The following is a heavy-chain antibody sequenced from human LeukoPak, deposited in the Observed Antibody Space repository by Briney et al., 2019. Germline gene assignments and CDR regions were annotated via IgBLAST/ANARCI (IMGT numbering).Heavy chain of an antibody. CDR2: IYYTGST. D-gene: IGHD3-22*01. Sequence: SETLSLTCTVSGGSISTHFWTWIRQPPGMGLEWIGYIYYTGSTNCNPSLKSRVTISLDTSKNQFSLHLSFVTAADTAVYYCARAPNGYYPLDYWGQGTLVTVSS. CDR3: ARAPNGYYPLDY. J-gene: IGHJ4*02. CDR1: GGSISTHF. V-gene: IGHV4-59*11.